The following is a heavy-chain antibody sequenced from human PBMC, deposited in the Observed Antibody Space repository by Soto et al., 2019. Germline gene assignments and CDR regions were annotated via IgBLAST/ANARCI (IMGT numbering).Heavy chain of an antibody. CDR2: ILVAGRT. D-gene: IGHD2-8*02. J-gene: IGHJ3*02. CDR1: LFIGSSYG. V-gene: IGHV3-23*01. CDR3: AKATATGGEGFDM. Sequence: PGGSLRLSCAASLFIGSSYGMRWVRQAPGQGLGWVSTILVAGRTFYVDSVKGRFTISRDSSQNTVYLQMNSLTAGDTALYYCAKATATGGEGFDMCGHVTLVTV.